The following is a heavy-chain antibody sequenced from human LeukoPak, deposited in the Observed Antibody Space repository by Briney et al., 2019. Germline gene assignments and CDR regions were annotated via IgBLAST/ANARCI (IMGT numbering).Heavy chain of an antibody. J-gene: IGHJ6*02. CDR3: ARAIYCSGGSCNSGNGMDV. CDR1: GGSISSSIYY. V-gene: IGHV4-39*07. D-gene: IGHD2-15*01. Sequence: SETLSLTCIVSGGSISSSIYYWAWVRQPPGKGLEWIGTVFYNGATQYSPSLRSRVTISIDTSTNQFSLKLTSVTAADTALYYCARAIYCSGGSCNSGNGMDVWGQGTTVTVSS. CDR2: VFYNGAT.